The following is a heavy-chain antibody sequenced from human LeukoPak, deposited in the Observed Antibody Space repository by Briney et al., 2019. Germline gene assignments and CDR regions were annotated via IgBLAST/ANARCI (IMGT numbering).Heavy chain of an antibody. CDR3: AKLSPTDTSGDY. CDR1: GFIVSSKY. D-gene: IGHD1-7*01. Sequence: GGSLRLSCAASGFIVSSKYMSWVRQAPGKGLEWVSVTYSGGSTYYADSVKGRFTISRDNSKNTLHLQMNSLRAEDTAVYYCAKLSPTDTSGDYWGQGTLVTVSS. J-gene: IGHJ4*02. CDR2: TYSGGST. V-gene: IGHV3-66*02.